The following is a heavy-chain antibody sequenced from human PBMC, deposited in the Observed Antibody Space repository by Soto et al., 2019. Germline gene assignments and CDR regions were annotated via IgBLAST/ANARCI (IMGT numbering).Heavy chain of an antibody. Sequence: GASVKVSCKASGYTFTSLGISWVRQAPGQGLEWLGWISAYNDNTNYTQKLQGRVTMTTDASTTTAYMELRSLRSDDTAIYYCARVRYYDTSGYYRFDYWGQGTLVTVSS. D-gene: IGHD3-22*01. CDR3: ARVRYYDTSGYYRFDY. CDR1: GYTFTSLG. V-gene: IGHV1-18*01. CDR2: ISAYNDNT. J-gene: IGHJ4*02.